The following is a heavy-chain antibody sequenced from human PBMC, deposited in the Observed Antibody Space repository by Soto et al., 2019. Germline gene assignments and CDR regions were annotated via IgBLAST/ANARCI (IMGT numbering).Heavy chain of an antibody. CDR3: AREQRGHYYYYGMDV. V-gene: IGHV3-7*05. Sequence: PGGSLRLSCAASGFTFSSYWMSWVRQAPGKGLEWVANIKQDGSEKYYVDSVKGRFTISRDNAKNSLYLQMNSLRAEDTAVYYCAREQRGHYYYYGMDVWGQGTTVTVSS. CDR2: IKQDGSEK. D-gene: IGHD5-18*01. J-gene: IGHJ6*02. CDR1: GFTFSSYW.